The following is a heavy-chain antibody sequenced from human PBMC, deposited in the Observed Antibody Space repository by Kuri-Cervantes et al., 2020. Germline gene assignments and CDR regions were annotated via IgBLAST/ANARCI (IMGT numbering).Heavy chain of an antibody. Sequence: GGSLRLSCAASGFTFSSYAMHWVRQAPGKGLVWVAVISYDGSNKYYADSVKGRFTISRDNSKNTLYLQMNSLRAEDTAVYYCASSLNRLLLIDYWGQGTLVTVSS. CDR2: ISYDGSNK. V-gene: IGHV3-30-3*01. D-gene: IGHD2-15*01. CDR1: GFTFSSYA. CDR3: ASSLNRLLLIDY. J-gene: IGHJ4*02.